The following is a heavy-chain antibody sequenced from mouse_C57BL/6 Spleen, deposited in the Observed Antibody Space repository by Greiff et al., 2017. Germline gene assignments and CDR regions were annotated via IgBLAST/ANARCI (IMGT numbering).Heavy chain of an antibody. CDR1: GYTFTSYW. Sequence: QVQLQQPGAELVMPGASVKLSCKASGYTFTSYWMHWVKQRPGQGLEWIGEIDPSDSYTNYSQKFKGKSTLTVDKSSSTAYMQLSSLTSEDSAVYYCARWAYYSNYFDYWGQGTTLTVSS. D-gene: IGHD2-5*01. CDR2: IDPSDSYT. V-gene: IGHV1-69*01. J-gene: IGHJ2*01. CDR3: ARWAYYSNYFDY.